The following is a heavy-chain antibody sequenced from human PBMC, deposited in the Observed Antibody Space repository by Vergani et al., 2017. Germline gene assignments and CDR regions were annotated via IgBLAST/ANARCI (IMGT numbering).Heavy chain of an antibody. CDR1: GFTSSYYG. Sequence: QVHLVESGGGVVQPGRSLRLSCVVSGFTSSYYGMHWVRQAPGKGLEWVAVISYDGTQKYYADSVKGRFTISRDNSKSTLYLQMNSLRAEDTAVYYCARDGYDFWSGYYDAYYYYYMDVWGKGTTVTVSS. V-gene: IGHV3-30*03. D-gene: IGHD3-3*01. CDR3: ARDGYDFWSGYYDAYYYYYMDV. J-gene: IGHJ6*03. CDR2: ISYDGTQK.